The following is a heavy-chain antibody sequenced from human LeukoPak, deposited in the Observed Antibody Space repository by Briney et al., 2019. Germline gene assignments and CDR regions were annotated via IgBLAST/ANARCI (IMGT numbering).Heavy chain of an antibody. Sequence: PSETLSLTCTVSGGSISSYYWSWIRQPPGKGLEWIGYIYYSGSTNYNPSLKSRVTISVDTSKNQFSLKLSSVTAADTAVYYCARVIGHSGYDAFDYWGQGTLVTVSS. CDR3: ARVIGHSGYDAFDY. J-gene: IGHJ4*02. V-gene: IGHV4-59*01. CDR1: GGSISSYY. CDR2: IYYSGST. D-gene: IGHD5-12*01.